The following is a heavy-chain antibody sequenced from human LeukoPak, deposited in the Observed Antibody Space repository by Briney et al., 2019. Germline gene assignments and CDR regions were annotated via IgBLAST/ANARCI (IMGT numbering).Heavy chain of an antibody. D-gene: IGHD6-19*01. CDR1: GDTFSSNSAA. CDR2: TYYRSKWYN. Sequence: SQTLSLTCALSGDTFSSNSAAWNWIRQSPSRGLEWLVRTYYRSKWYNDYAVSVKSRITINPDTSKNQFSLQLNSVTPEDTAVYYCARFSVAGIYYYYGMDVWGQGTTVTVSS. V-gene: IGHV6-1*01. J-gene: IGHJ6*02. CDR3: ARFSVAGIYYYYGMDV.